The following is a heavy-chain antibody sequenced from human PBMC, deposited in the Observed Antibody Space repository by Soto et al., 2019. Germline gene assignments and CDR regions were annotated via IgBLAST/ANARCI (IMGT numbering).Heavy chain of an antibody. Sequence: SETLSLTCTVSGGSVRSGSYYWSWIRQPPGKGLEWIGYIYYSGTTNYNPSLKSRVTISVDTSKNQFSLKLSSVTAADTAVYYCTTTPLSLGGMDVWGQGTTVTVSS. CDR3: TTTPLSLGGMDV. J-gene: IGHJ6*02. CDR1: GGSVRSGSYY. V-gene: IGHV4-61*01. D-gene: IGHD1-1*01. CDR2: IYYSGTT.